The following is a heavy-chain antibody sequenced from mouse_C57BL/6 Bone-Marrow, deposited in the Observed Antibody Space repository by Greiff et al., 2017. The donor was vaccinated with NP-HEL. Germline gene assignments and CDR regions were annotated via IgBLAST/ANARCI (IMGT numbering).Heavy chain of an antibody. CDR3: TTNDYGSSQYYFDY. V-gene: IGHV14-4*01. D-gene: IGHD1-1*01. CDR2: IDPENGDT. J-gene: IGHJ2*01. CDR1: GFNIKDDY. Sequence: EVKLQQSGAELVRPGASVKLSCTASGFNIKDDYMHWVKQRPEQGLEWIGWIDPENGDTEYASKFQGKATITADTSSNTAYLQLSSLTSEDTAVYYSTTNDYGSSQYYFDYWGQGTTLTVSS.